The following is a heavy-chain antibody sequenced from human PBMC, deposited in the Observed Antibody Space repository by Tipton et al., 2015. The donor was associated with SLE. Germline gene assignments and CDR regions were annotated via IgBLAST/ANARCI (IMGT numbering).Heavy chain of an antibody. V-gene: IGHV4-34*09. CDR3: AGRGDLVVVTAYFDY. J-gene: IGHJ4*02. CDR2: IYYTGST. Sequence: TLSLTCAVEGGSFNTYYWTWIRQPPGGGLEWIGDIYYTGSTYYNPSLKSRVTISVDTSKNQFSLKLSSVTAADTAVYYCAGRGDLVVVTAYFDYWGQGTLVTVSS. D-gene: IGHD2-21*02. CDR1: GGSFNTYY.